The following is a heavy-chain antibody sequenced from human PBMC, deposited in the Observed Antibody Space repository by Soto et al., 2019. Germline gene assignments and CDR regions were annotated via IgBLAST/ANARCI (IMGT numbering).Heavy chain of an antibody. V-gene: IGHV1-18*04. Sequence: VASVKVSCNASGYTFTSYDISWVRPAPGQGLEWMGWISAYNGNTNYAQKVQGRVTMTTDTSTSTAYMELRSLRSDDTAVYYCARLYESSGSCFDYWSQGTLVTVSS. CDR1: GYTFTSYD. D-gene: IGHD3-22*01. J-gene: IGHJ4*02. CDR2: ISAYNGNT. CDR3: ARLYESSGSCFDY.